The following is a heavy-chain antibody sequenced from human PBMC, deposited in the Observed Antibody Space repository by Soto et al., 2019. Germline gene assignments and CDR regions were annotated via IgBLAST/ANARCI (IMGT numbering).Heavy chain of an antibody. CDR3: ATGPHTYYGDYVFDY. Sequence: ASVKVSCKVSGYTLTELSMHWVRQAPGKGLEWMGGFDPEDGETIYAQKFQGRVTMTEDTSTDTAYMELSSLRSEDTAVYYCATGPHTYYGDYVFDYWGQGTLVTVSS. J-gene: IGHJ4*02. V-gene: IGHV1-24*01. D-gene: IGHD4-17*01. CDR2: FDPEDGET. CDR1: GYTLTELS.